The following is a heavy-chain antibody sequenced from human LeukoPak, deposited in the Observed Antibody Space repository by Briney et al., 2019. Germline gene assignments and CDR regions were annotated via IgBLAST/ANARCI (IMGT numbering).Heavy chain of an antibody. D-gene: IGHD2-2*02. CDR1: GFTFSSYG. J-gene: IGHJ6*03. CDR3: AKSAAIAHHYYYYMDV. V-gene: IGHV3-30*02. CDR2: IRYDGSNK. Sequence: RXSCAASGFTFSSYGMHWVRQAPGKGLEWVAFIRYDGSNKYYADSVKGRFTISRDNSKNTLYLQMNSLRAEDTAVYYCAKSAAIAHHYYYYMDVWGKGTTVTVSS.